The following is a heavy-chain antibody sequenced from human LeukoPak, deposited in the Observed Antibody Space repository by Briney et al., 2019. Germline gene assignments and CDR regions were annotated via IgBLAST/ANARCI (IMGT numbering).Heavy chain of an antibody. J-gene: IGHJ4*02. CDR2: ISGSGGST. Sequence: GGSLRLSCAASGSTFSSYAMSWVRQAPGKGLEWVSAISGSGGSTYYADSVKGRFTISRDNTKNSLYLQMNSLRAEDTAVYYCARMHYVWGSYRLYDYWGQGTLVTVSS. CDR3: ARMHYVWGSYRLYDY. V-gene: IGHV3-23*01. D-gene: IGHD3-16*02. CDR1: GSTFSSYA.